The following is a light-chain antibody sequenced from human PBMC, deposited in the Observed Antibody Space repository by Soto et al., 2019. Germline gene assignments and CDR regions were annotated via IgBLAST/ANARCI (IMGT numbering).Light chain of an antibody. CDR2: GAS. J-gene: IGKJ3*01. Sequence: EVVMTQSPATLSVSPGERATLSCRASQSVSNNLAWYQQKPGQAPRLLIYGASTRATGVSARFSGSGSGTGFTLTINSLQSEDFAVYFCQQYNDWPSLGPGTKVDIK. V-gene: IGKV3-15*01. CDR3: QQYNDWPS. CDR1: QSVSNN.